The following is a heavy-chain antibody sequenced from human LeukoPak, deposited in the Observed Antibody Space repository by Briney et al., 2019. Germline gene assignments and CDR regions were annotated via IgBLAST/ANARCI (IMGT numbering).Heavy chain of an antibody. CDR1: GGSISSSSYY. CDR2: IYYSGST. V-gene: IGHV4-39*07. CDR3: ARGLARSSKFHFSYYFDY. D-gene: IGHD6-6*01. J-gene: IGHJ4*02. Sequence: SETLSLTCTVSGGSISSSSYYWGWIRQPPGKGLEWIGSIYYSGSTYYNPSLKSRVTISVDTSKNQFSLKLSSVTAADTAVYYCARGLARSSKFHFSYYFDYWGQGTLVTVSS.